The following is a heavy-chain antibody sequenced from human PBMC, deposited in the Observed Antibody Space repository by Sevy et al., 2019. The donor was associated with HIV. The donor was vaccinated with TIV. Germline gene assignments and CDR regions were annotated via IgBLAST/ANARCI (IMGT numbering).Heavy chain of an antibody. V-gene: IGHV3-30*18. Sequence: GGSLRLSCAASGFNFNNYGMHWVRQAPGKGLEWVAVISYDGSDKYYADPVKGQFTISRDNSKNTLYLQVHSPRAEDTAVYYCAKAVPTILGVTRYYYGMDVWGQGTTVTVSS. D-gene: IGHD3-3*01. CDR1: GFNFNNYG. CDR3: AKAVPTILGVTRYYYGMDV. CDR2: ISYDGSDK. J-gene: IGHJ6*02.